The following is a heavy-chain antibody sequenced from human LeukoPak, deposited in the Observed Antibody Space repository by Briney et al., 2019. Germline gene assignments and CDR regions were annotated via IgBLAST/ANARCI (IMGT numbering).Heavy chain of an antibody. CDR2: ISSSSSDT. CDR3: ARDNYDSSGYYFD. Sequence: PGGSLRLSCAASGFTFTDWYMSWIRQAPGKGLQWLSYISSSSSDTSYADSVRGRFTISRDNAKKSVYLQMNSLRAEDTAVYYCARDNYDSSGYYFDWGQGTLVTVSS. CDR1: GFTFTDWY. D-gene: IGHD3-22*01. J-gene: IGHJ4*02. V-gene: IGHV3-11*06.